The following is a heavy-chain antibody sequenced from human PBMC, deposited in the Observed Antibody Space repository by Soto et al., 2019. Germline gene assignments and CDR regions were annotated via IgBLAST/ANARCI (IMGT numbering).Heavy chain of an antibody. V-gene: IGHV1-69*02. CDR3: AKPKNSIVYLDS. Sequence: SVKVSCKASGGTFSSYTISWVRQAPGQGLEWMGRIIPILGIANYAQKFQGRVTITADKSTSTAYMELSSLRSEDTAVYYCAKPKNSIVYLDSGGRAPPVTVS. D-gene: IGHD2-15*01. CDR2: IIPILGIA. J-gene: IGHJ4*02. CDR1: GGTFSSYT.